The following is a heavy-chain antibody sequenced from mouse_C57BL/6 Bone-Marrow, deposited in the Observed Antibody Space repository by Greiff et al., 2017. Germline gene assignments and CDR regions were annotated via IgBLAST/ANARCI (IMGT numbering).Heavy chain of an antibody. J-gene: IGHJ3*01. CDR2: IDPEDGET. Sequence: VQLQQSGAELVKPGASVKLSCTASGFNIKDYYMHWVKQRTEQGLEWIGRIDPEDGETKYAQKFQGKDTITADTSSNTAYLQLSSLTAEDTAVYYCARSYYDYDLAWFACWGQGTLVTGSA. D-gene: IGHD2-4*01. CDR1: GFNIKDYY. V-gene: IGHV14-2*01. CDR3: ARSYYDYDLAWFAC.